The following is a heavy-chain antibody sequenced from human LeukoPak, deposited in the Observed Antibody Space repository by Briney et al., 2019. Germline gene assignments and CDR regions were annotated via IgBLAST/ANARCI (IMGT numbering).Heavy chain of an antibody. Sequence: GASVKVSCKASGYTFTGYYIHWVRQAPGQGLKWMGRINPNSGGTSSAEKFQGRVTMTRDTSITTAYMELSRLTSDDTAVYYCARDHFAGTYSNHYWGQGTLVTVSS. J-gene: IGHJ4*02. CDR3: ARDHFAGTYSNHY. CDR2: INPNSGGT. V-gene: IGHV1-2*06. CDR1: GYTFTGYY. D-gene: IGHD4-11*01.